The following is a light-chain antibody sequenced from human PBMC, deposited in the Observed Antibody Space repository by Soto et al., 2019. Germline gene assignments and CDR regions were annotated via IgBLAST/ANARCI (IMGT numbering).Light chain of an antibody. CDR2: NND. V-gene: IGLV1-47*02. CDR1: GSNIGPNY. CDR3: ASWDDIRSGRV. Sequence: QSVLTQPPSASGTPGQRVTMSCSGSGSNIGPNYVYWFQQFPGTAPKLLIYNNDQRPSGVPGRFSCSKSGTSASLNIRGLASEDEADYYCASWDDIRSGRVFGGGTKLTVL. J-gene: IGLJ3*02.